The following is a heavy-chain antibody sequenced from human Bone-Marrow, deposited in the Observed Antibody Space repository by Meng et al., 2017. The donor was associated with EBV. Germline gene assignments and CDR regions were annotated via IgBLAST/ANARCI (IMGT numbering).Heavy chain of an antibody. CDR1: GFTFSSYA. V-gene: IGHV3-30-3*01. CDR3: AKGELGP. Sequence: QLLGSGGGGVQPGRSLRLSCAASGFTFSSYAMHWVRRAPGKGLEWVAVISYDGSNKYYADSVKGRFTISRDNSKNTLYLQMNSLRAEDTAVYYCAKGELGPWGQGTLVTVSS. CDR2: ISYDGSNK. J-gene: IGHJ5*02. D-gene: IGHD1-26*01.